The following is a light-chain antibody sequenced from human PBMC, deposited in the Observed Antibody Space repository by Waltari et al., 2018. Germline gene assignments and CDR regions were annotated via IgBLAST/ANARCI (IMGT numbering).Light chain of an antibody. Sequence: DIVMTHSPDSLAVSLGERATINCKSSQSVLFSSNNQNHLAWYQQKPRQPPKLLIYWASTRESGVPDRFSGSGSGTDFTLTISSLEPEDFAVYYCQQRSNSLTFGGGTKVEIK. V-gene: IGKV4-1*01. CDR1: QSVLFSSNNQNH. J-gene: IGKJ4*01. CDR2: WAS. CDR3: QQRSNSLT.